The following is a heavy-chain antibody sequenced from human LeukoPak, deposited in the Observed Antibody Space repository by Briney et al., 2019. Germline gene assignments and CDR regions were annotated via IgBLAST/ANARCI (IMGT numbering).Heavy chain of an antibody. CDR1: GFTFSNFP. J-gene: IGHJ4*02. CDR2: VSSDGGST. CDR3: AKLYGASSGDFDY. Sequence: QPGGSLRLSCSASGFTFSNFPMHWVRQAPGKGLEYVSAVSSDGGSTYYADSVRGRFTISRDNSRNTLSLQMNSLRAEDTAVYYCAKLYGASSGDFDYWGQGTLVTVSS. D-gene: IGHD4-17*01. V-gene: IGHV3-64*04.